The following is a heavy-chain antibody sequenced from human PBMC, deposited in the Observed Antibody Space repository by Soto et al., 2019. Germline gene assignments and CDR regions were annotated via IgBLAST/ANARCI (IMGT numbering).Heavy chain of an antibody. CDR1: GFTFSDHY. D-gene: IGHD6-6*01. Sequence: PGGSLRLSCAASGFTFSDHYMAWFRQTPERGLEWLAYISHRSLTIYHARSVKDRFTISRDDATDSIYLQMNNLRVEDTAVYFCERGGGSSPFDYSGQGTVVTVYS. CDR3: ERGGGSSPFDY. V-gene: IGHV3-11*01. CDR2: ISHRSLTI. J-gene: IGHJ4*02.